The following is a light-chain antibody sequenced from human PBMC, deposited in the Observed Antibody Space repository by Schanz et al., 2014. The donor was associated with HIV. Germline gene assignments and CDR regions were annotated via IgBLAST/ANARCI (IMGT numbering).Light chain of an antibody. Sequence: QSVLTQPPSASGTPGQRVTISCSGSTSSIKTNTVNWFQQLPGTAPKLLIQADIQRPSGVPDRFSGSKSGTSASLAISGLQSEDEADYYCAGWDDSLNVWVFGGGTKPTVL. V-gene: IGLV1-44*01. J-gene: IGLJ3*02. CDR3: AGWDDSLNVWV. CDR1: TSSIKTNT. CDR2: ADI.